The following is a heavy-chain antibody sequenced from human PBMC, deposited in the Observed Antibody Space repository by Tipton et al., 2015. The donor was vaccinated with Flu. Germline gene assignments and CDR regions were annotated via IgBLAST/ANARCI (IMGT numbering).Heavy chain of an antibody. V-gene: IGHV4-34*01. CDR3: ARWRGGNSP. Sequence: TLSLTCAVYGGSFSGYYWSWIRQPPGKGLEWIGEINHSGSTNYNPSLKSRVTISVDTSKNQFFLKPRSVTAADTAVYYCARWRGGNSPWGQGTLVTVSS. J-gene: IGHJ5*02. CDR1: GGSFSGYY. CDR2: INHSGST. D-gene: IGHD1-7*01.